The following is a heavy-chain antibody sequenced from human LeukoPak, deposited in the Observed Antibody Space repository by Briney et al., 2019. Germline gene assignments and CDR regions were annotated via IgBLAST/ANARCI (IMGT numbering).Heavy chain of an antibody. CDR3: ARRGGSGRAFDY. D-gene: IGHD1-26*01. J-gene: IGHJ4*02. Sequence: PSETLSLTCSVSGASISGGTYYWGWIRQPPGKGLEWIGSIYYTGSTYDNPSLKSRLTISVDTSNNQFSLKLSSVTAADTAVYYCARRGGSGRAFDYWGQGTLVTVSS. V-gene: IGHV4-39*01. CDR2: IYYTGST. CDR1: GASISGGTYY.